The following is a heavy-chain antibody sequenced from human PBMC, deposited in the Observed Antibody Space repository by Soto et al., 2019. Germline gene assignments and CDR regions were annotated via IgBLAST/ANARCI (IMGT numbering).Heavy chain of an antibody. CDR1: GGSFSGYY. D-gene: IGHD6-19*01. Sequence: SETLSLTCAVYGGSFSGYYWSWIRQPPGKGLEWIGEINHSGSTNYNPSLKSRVTISVDTSKNQFSLKLSSVTAADTAVYCCARGWRQWLAYDYWGQGTLVTVS. V-gene: IGHV4-34*01. CDR3: ARGWRQWLAYDY. CDR2: INHSGST. J-gene: IGHJ4*02.